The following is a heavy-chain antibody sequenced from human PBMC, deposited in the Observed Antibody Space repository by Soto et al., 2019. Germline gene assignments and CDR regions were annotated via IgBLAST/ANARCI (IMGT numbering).Heavy chain of an antibody. CDR1: GGTFSSYA. Sequence: GASVKVSCKASGGTFSSYAISWVRQAPGQGLEWMGGIIPIFGTANYAQKFQGRVTITADESTSTAYMELRSLRSDDTAVYYCARPYPYSSRRLAAEDYYYMDVWGKGTTVTVSS. V-gene: IGHV1-69*13. CDR2: IIPIFGTA. CDR3: ARPYPYSSRRLAAEDYYYMDV. D-gene: IGHD6-13*01. J-gene: IGHJ6*03.